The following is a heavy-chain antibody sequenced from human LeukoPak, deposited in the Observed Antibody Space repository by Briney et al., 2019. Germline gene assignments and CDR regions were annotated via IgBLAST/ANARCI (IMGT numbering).Heavy chain of an antibody. CDR1: GFTFRNYW. V-gene: IGHV3-7*05. CDR2: IKQDGSQK. CDR3: AKVIAARPA. Sequence: GGSLRLSCATSGFTFRNYWMSWVHQAPGKGLQWVANIKQDGSQKYYVDSVKGRFTISRDNAKNSLYLQMDSLRAEDTAVYYCAKVIAARPAWGQGTLVTVSS. D-gene: IGHD6-6*01. J-gene: IGHJ5*02.